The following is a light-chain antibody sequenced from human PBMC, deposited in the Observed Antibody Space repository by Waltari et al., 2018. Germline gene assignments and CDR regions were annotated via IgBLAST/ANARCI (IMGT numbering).Light chain of an antibody. Sequence: ELVLTPSPGTLSSSPGERATLSCRASQSVSRYLVWDQQQPGQDPRLLIYGASSRATGSPDRFSCSGSGTDFSLTISRLEPEDFAVYYCQQQVRLPATFGQGTKVEIK. J-gene: IGKJ1*01. CDR2: GAS. CDR3: QQQVRLPAT. CDR1: QSVSRY. V-gene: IGKV3-20*01.